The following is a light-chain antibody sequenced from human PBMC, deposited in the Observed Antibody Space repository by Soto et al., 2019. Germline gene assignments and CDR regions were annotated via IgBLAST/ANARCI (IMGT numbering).Light chain of an antibody. CDR3: QQYDSSSPT. V-gene: IGKV1-5*01. Sequence: DIQMTQSPSTLSASVGDGVTITCRASQNISVWLAWYQQRPGKAPKFLIYDASSLETGVPSRFSGSGSGTEFTLTIRSLQPDDFATYYCQQYDSSSPTFGQGTKLDIK. CDR2: DAS. J-gene: IGKJ2*01. CDR1: QNISVW.